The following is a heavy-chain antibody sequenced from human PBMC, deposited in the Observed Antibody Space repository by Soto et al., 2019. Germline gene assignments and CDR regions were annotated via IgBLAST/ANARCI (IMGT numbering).Heavy chain of an antibody. D-gene: IGHD6-19*01. CDR3: AKDLLAYRSGRDAFDI. J-gene: IGHJ3*02. CDR2: ISGSGGST. CDR1: GFTFSSYA. Sequence: GGSLRLSCAASGFTFSSYAMSWVRQAPGKGLEWVSAISGSGGSTYYADSVKGRFTISRDNSKNTLYLQMNSLRAEDTAVYYCAKDLLAYRSGRDAFDIWGQGTMVTVS. V-gene: IGHV3-23*01.